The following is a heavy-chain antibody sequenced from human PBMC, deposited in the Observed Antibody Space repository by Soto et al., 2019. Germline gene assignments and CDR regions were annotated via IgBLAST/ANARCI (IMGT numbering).Heavy chain of an antibody. CDR1: GYTFTSYD. Sequence: QVQLVQSGAEVKKPGASVKVSCKASGYTFTSYDINWVRQATGQGLEWMGWMNPNSGNTGYAQKFQGRVTMTRNTSISTAYMELXXXXSEDTAVXXXXXXXGITGTNRRGSXXXDPWGQG. V-gene: IGHV1-8*01. CDR3: XXXXGITGTNRRGSXXXDP. D-gene: IGHD1-7*01. CDR2: MNPNSGNT. J-gene: IGHJ5*02.